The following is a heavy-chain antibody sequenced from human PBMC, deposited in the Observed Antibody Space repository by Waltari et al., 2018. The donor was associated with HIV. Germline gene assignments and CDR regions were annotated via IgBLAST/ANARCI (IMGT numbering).Heavy chain of an antibody. Sequence: EVQLVESGGDLVQPGRSLRLSCAASGLPFDDYAMHWVRQAPGNGLEWVSGINWNSDNIGYADSVKGRFTISRDHAKNSLYLQMNSLRPEDTALYYCAKAYDSSGFQYYFDYWGKGTLVTVSS. CDR2: INWNSDNI. J-gene: IGHJ4*02. CDR1: GLPFDDYA. D-gene: IGHD3-22*01. V-gene: IGHV3-9*01. CDR3: AKAYDSSGFQYYFDY.